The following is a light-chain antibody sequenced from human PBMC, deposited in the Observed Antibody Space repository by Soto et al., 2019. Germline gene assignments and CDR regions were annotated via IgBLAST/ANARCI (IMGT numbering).Light chain of an antibody. CDR2: EVS. CDR3: SSYTSSSTRALV. Sequence: QSALTQPASVSGSPGQSITISCTGTSSDVGGYNYVSWYQQHPGKAPKLMIYEVSNRPSGVSNRFSGSKSGNTASLTISGLQAEDEADYYCSSYTSSSTRALVFGGGTQLTVL. J-gene: IGLJ2*01. V-gene: IGLV2-14*01. CDR1: SSDVGGYNY.